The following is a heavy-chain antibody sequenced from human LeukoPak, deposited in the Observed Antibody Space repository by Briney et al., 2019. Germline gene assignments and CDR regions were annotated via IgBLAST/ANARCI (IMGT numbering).Heavy chain of an antibody. D-gene: IGHD6-13*01. CDR3: ARGDSSSWPLGDFDY. V-gene: IGHV3-48*01. CDR1: GFTFSSYS. J-gene: IGHJ4*02. CDR2: ISSSSSTI. Sequence: GGSLRLSCAASGFTFSSYSMNWVRQAPGKGLEWVSYISSSSSTIYYADSVKGRFTISRDNAKDSLYLQMNSLRAEDTAVYYCARGDSSSWPLGDFDYWGQGTLVTVSS.